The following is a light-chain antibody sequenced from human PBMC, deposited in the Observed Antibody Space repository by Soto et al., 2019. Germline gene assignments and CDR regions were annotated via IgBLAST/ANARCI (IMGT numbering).Light chain of an antibody. CDR1: QAINNY. V-gene: IGKV1-33*01. CDR3: QQYESLPPL. Sequence: DIQMTQSPSSLSASVGDRVTITCQASQAINNYLNWYQQKPGKPPKLLIYDASNLEAGVPSRFSGGGSGTDFTFSITSLQPEDVATYYCQQYESLPPLFGPGTTVQIK. CDR2: DAS. J-gene: IGKJ3*01.